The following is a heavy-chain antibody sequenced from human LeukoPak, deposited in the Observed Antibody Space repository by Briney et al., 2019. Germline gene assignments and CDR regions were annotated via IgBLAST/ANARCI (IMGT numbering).Heavy chain of an antibody. Sequence: SETLSLTCTVSGRSISGYHWSWFRQPPGKGREWIGYIDYTLNTNYSPSLKSRVTMSLDMSKNQFSLEMNSVTAADTAMFYCARLDRPGGRTGDVFDIWGQGTMVTVSS. CDR3: ARLDRPGGRTGDVFDI. D-gene: IGHD3-22*01. CDR1: GRSISGYH. CDR2: IDYTLNT. V-gene: IGHV4-59*08. J-gene: IGHJ3*02.